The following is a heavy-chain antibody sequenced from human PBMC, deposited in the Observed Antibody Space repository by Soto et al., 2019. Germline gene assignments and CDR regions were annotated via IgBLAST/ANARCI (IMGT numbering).Heavy chain of an antibody. Sequence: PGGSLRLSCATSGFTFRSYGFHWFRQAPGKGLKWVAMISDDGREKYYADSLKGRFTISRDNSKNTVYLQMNSLRVEDTAVYYCARIFRSYGMDVWGQGTTVTVSS. J-gene: IGHJ6*02. CDR1: GFTFRSYG. CDR2: ISDDGREK. V-gene: IGHV3-33*01. CDR3: ARIFRSYGMDV.